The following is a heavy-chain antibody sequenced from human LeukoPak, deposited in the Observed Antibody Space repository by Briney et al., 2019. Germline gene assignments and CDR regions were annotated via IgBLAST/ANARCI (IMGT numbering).Heavy chain of an antibody. CDR1: GGTFTNYA. CDR3: ARGVRNSGSYYVDY. V-gene: IGHV1-69*01. CDR2: IIPVFGTT. D-gene: IGHD1-26*01. Sequence: SVKVSCKASGGTFTNYAFTWVRQAPGQGLEWMGGIIPVFGTTNYAQKFQGRVTITADESTTTAYMELRSLRSEDTAVYYCARGVRNSGSYYVDYWGQGTPVTVSS. J-gene: IGHJ4*02.